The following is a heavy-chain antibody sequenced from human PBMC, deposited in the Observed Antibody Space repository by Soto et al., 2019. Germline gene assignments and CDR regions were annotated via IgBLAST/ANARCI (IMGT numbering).Heavy chain of an antibody. D-gene: IGHD3-22*01. J-gene: IGHJ4*02. Sequence: ASVKVSCKASGYTFTSYGISWVRQAPGQGLEWMGWISAYNGNTNYAQKLQGRVTMTTDTSTSTAYMELRSLRSDDTAVYYCARAAYDSSGYYFIDYWGQGTLVTVPS. CDR1: GYTFTSYG. V-gene: IGHV1-18*01. CDR3: ARAAYDSSGYYFIDY. CDR2: ISAYNGNT.